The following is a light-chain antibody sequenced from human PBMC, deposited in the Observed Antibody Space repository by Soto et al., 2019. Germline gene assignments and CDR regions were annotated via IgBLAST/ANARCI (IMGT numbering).Light chain of an antibody. CDR3: SSYAGSSDYV. Sequence: QSALTQPPSASGSPGQSVTISCTGTSSDVGGYNYVSWYQHHPGKAPKLMIYEVSNRPSGVPDRFSGSKSANTASLTVSGLQAEDEADYYCSSYAGSSDYVFGTGTKLTVL. V-gene: IGLV2-8*01. CDR1: SSDVGGYNY. J-gene: IGLJ1*01. CDR2: EVS.